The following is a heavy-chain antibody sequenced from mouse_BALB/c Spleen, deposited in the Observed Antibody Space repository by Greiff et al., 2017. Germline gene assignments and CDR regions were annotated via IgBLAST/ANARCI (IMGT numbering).Heavy chain of an antibody. Sequence: EVQVVESGGGLVQPKGSLKLSCAASGFTFNTYAMNWVRQAPGKGLEWVARIRSKSNNYATYYADSVKDRFTISRDDSQSMLYLQMNNLKTEDTAMYYCVRHWGYFDVWGAGTTVTDSS. CDR3: VRHWGYFDV. J-gene: IGHJ1*01. V-gene: IGHV10-1*02. CDR2: IRSKSNNYAT. CDR1: GFTFNTYA.